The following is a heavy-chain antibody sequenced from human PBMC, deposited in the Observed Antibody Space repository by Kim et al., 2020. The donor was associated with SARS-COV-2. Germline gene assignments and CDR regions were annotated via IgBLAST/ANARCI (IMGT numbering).Heavy chain of an antibody. CDR1: GGSISSSSYY. CDR2: IYYSGST. V-gene: IGHV4-39*02. Sequence: SETLSLTCTVSGGSISSSSYYWGWIRQPPGKGLEWIGSIYYSGSTYYNPSLKSRVTISVDTSKNQFSLKLSSVTAADTAVYYCARETRVYYYGMDVWGQGTTVTVSS. CDR3: ARETRVYYYGMDV. J-gene: IGHJ6*02.